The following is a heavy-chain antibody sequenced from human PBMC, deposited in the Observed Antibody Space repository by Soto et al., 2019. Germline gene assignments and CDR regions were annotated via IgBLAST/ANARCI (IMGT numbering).Heavy chain of an antibody. CDR3: ARVYCSGGSCYRNWFDP. V-gene: IGHV1-3*01. D-gene: IGHD2-15*01. CDR1: GYTFTIYA. Sequence: ASVKVSCKASGYTFTIYAMHWVRQAPGQRLEWMGWINAGNGNTKYSQKFQGRVTITRDTSASTAYMELSSLRSEDTAVYYCARVYCSGGSCYRNWFDPWGQGTLVTVSS. CDR2: INAGNGNT. J-gene: IGHJ5*02.